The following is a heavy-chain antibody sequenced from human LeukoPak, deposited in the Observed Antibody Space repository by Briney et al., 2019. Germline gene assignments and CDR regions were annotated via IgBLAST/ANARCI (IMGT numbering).Heavy chain of an antibody. V-gene: IGHV3-21*01. CDR2: ISRSSSYI. J-gene: IGHJ3*02. D-gene: IGHD4-17*01. CDR1: GFIFSSYT. CDR3: ARSLSGVTTPLDAFDI. Sequence: KPGGSLRLSCAASGFIFSSYTMNWVRQAPGKGLEWVSSISRSSSYIYYADSVKGRFTISRDNAKNSLYLQMNSLRAEDTAVYYCARSLSGVTTPLDAFDIWGQGTMVTVSS.